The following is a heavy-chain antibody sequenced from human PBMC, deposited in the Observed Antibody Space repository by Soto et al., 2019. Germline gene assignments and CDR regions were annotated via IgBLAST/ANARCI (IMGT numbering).Heavy chain of an antibody. CDR1: GFSFNTYT. CDR3: LKEGYMRSDWYGQFDC. Sequence: GGSLRLSCSASGFSFNTYTMHWVRQAPGKGLEFVSAISRNGGNTYYADSVKGRFAISRDNSKNTLYLQMNSLRPEDTALYYCLKEGYMRSDWYGQFDCWGQGTLVTVSS. D-gene: IGHD6-19*01. CDR2: ISRNGGNT. V-gene: IGHV3-64D*06. J-gene: IGHJ4*02.